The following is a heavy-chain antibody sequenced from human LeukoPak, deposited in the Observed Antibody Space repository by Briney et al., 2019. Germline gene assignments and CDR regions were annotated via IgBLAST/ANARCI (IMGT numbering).Heavy chain of an antibody. J-gene: IGHJ4*02. CDR1: GYTFTSYA. CDR2: INAGNGDT. Sequence: ASVKVSCKASGYTFTSYAMHWVRQAPGQRLEWMGWINAGNGDTKYSQEFQGRVTITRDTSASTAYMELSSLRSEDMAAYYCARSRYCSGGSCYNFDYWGQGTLVTVSS. D-gene: IGHD2-15*01. V-gene: IGHV1-3*03. CDR3: ARSRYCSGGSCYNFDY.